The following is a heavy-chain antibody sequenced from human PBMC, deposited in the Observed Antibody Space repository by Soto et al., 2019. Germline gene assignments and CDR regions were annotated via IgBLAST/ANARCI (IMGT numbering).Heavy chain of an antibody. CDR1: GGSISSGGYY. Sequence: PSETLSLTCTVSGGSISSGGYYWSWIRQHPGKGLEWIGYIYYSGSTYYNPSLKSRVTISVDTSKNQFSLKLSSVTAADTAVYYCARGLGYCSSTSCYICSGVSCYSLSAFDIWGQGTMVTVSS. CDR2: IYYSGST. CDR3: ARGLGYCSSTSCYICSGVSCYSLSAFDI. D-gene: IGHD2-2*02. J-gene: IGHJ3*02. V-gene: IGHV4-31*03.